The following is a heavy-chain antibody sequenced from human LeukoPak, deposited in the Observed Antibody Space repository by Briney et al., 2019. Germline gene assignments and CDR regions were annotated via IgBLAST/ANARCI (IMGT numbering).Heavy chain of an antibody. V-gene: IGHV3-23*01. CDR1: GFNFSSSA. J-gene: IGHJ4*02. D-gene: IGHD2-21*02. Sequence: GGSLRLSCAASGFNFSSSAMSWVRQAPGKGLEWVSAISGSGGSTYYADSVKGRITISRDNSKNTVYLQMNSLRVEDTAVYYCAQGGWGRTAIPARIDHWGQGTLVTVSS. CDR2: ISGSGGST. CDR3: AQGGWGRTAIPARIDH.